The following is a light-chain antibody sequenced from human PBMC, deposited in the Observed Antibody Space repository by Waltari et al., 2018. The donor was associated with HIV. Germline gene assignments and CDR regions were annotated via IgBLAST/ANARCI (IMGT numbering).Light chain of an antibody. J-gene: IGLJ2*01. CDR1: NLGSKS. CDR3: QVWDSSSEHVV. Sequence: SYVLTQPPSVSVAPGTTARITCGGNNLGSKSVHWYQHKPGQAPVLVIYYDRERPSGIPERFSGSDSGNTATLTINRVEAGDEADYYCQVWDSSSEHVVFGGGTKLTVL. V-gene: IGLV3-21*04. CDR2: YDR.